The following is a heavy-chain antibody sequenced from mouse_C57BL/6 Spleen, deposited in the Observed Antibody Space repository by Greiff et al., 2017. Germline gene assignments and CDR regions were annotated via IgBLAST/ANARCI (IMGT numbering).Heavy chain of an antibody. J-gene: IGHJ2*01. D-gene: IGHD3-3*01. CDR2: IYPSDSET. CDR1: GYTFTSYW. Sequence: QVQLQQPGAELVRPGSSVKLSCKASGYTFTSYWMAWVKQRPGQGLEWIGNIYPSDSETHYNQKFKDKATLTVDKSSSTAYMQLSSLTSEDSAVYYCARRTTGTAYWGQGTTLTVSS. V-gene: IGHV1-61*01. CDR3: ARRTTGTAY.